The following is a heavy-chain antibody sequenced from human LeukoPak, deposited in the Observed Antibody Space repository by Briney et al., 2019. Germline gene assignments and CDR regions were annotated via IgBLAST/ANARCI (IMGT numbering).Heavy chain of an antibody. CDR1: GGSISSSSYY. CDR3: ARFFSLWFGELLGFDY. V-gene: IGHV4-39*01. CDR2: IYYSGST. D-gene: IGHD3-10*01. Sequence: PSETLSLTCTVSGGSISSSSYYWGWIRQPPGKGLEWIGSIYYSGSTYYTPSLKSRVTISVDTSKNQFSLKLSSVTAADTAVYYCARFFSLWFGELLGFDYWGQGTLVTVSS. J-gene: IGHJ4*02.